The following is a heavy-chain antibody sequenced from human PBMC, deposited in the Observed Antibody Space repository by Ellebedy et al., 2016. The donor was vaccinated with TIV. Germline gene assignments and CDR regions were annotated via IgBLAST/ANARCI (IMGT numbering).Heavy chain of an antibody. Sequence: MPSETLSLTCTVSGGSISSYYWSRIRQPPGKGLEWIGYIYYSGSTNYNPSLKSRVTISVDTSKNQFSLKLSSVTAADTAVYYCARDRWYYDSSGYYHNWFDPWGQGTLVTVSS. V-gene: IGHV4-59*01. CDR2: IYYSGST. CDR3: ARDRWYYDSSGYYHNWFDP. D-gene: IGHD3-22*01. J-gene: IGHJ5*02. CDR1: GGSISSYY.